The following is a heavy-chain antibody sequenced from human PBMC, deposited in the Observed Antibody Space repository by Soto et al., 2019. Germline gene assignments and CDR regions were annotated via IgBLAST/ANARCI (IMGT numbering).Heavy chain of an antibody. CDR1: GYSFSGYW. V-gene: IGHV5-51*01. CDR3: ARLPGVRGVFDGFNI. D-gene: IGHD3-10*01. Sequence: GESLKISCNGSGYSFSGYWIGWVRQMPGKGLEWMGVIYPGDSDTRYSPSLQGQVAFSVDKSTNTAYLQWSSLKASDTATYYCARLPGVRGVFDGFNIWGQGTLVTVSS. J-gene: IGHJ3*02. CDR2: IYPGDSDT.